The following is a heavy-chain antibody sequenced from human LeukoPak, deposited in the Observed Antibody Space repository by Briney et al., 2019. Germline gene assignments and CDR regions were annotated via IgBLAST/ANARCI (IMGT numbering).Heavy chain of an antibody. D-gene: IGHD3-9*01. CDR1: GGTFSSYA. J-gene: IGHJ4*02. V-gene: IGHV1-69*05. CDR2: IIPIFGTA. CDR3: ASKLFRKYDILIDY. Sequence: SVKVACKASGGTFSSYAISWVRQAPGQGLEWMGRIIPIFGTANYAQKFQGRVTITTDESTSTAYMELSSLRSEDTAVYYCASKLFRKYDILIDYWGQGTLVTVSS.